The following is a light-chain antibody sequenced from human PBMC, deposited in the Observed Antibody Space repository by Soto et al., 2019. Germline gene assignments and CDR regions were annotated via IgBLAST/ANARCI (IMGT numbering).Light chain of an antibody. V-gene: IGKV1-5*03. J-gene: IGKJ1*01. CDR3: QPYISFSGG. Sequence: DFQMTQSPSTLSASVGDRVTITCRASQTISSWLAWYQQKPGKAPKLLIYKASTLKSGVPSRFSGSGSGTEIPLPISSLRPDIFATFSGQPYISFSGGFGKGT. CDR2: KAS. CDR1: QTISSW.